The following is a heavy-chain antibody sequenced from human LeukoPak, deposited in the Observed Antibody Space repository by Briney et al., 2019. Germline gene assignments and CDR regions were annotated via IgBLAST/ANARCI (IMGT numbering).Heavy chain of an antibody. CDR3: ARPLETSDAFDI. V-gene: IGHV3-30*02. D-gene: IGHD1-1*01. CDR1: GCTFSSYG. J-gene: IGHJ3*02. CDR2: IRYDGSNK. Sequence: GGSLRLSCAASGCTFSSYGMHWVRQAPGKGLEWVAFIRYDGSNKYYADSVKGRFTISRDNSKNTLYLQMNSLRAEDTAVYYCARPLETSDAFDIRGHRTMVTVSS.